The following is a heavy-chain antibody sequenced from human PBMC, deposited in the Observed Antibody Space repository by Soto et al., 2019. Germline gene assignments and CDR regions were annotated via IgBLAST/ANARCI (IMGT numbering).Heavy chain of an antibody. Sequence: EASVKVSCKASGGTFSSYAISWVRQAPGQGLEWMGGIIPIFGTANYAQKFQGRVTITADESTSTAYMELSSLRSEDTAVYYCARASPSAAAGVYGMDVWGQGTTVTVSS. V-gene: IGHV1-69*13. D-gene: IGHD6-13*01. CDR2: IIPIFGTA. CDR1: GGTFSSYA. CDR3: ARASPSAAAGVYGMDV. J-gene: IGHJ6*02.